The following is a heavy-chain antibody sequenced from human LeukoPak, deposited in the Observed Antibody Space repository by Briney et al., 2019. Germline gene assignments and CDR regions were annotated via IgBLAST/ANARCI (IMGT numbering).Heavy chain of an antibody. CDR2: IYHGGST. Sequence: SETLSLTCTVSGGSINSGGYYWSWIRQPPGKGLEWIGYIYHGGSTYYNPSLKSRVTISVDRSKNQFSLKLSSVTAADTAVYYCARVRSGSYHLDYWGQGTLVTVSS. CDR1: GGSINSGGYY. V-gene: IGHV4-30-2*01. J-gene: IGHJ4*02. D-gene: IGHD1-26*01. CDR3: ARVRSGSYHLDY.